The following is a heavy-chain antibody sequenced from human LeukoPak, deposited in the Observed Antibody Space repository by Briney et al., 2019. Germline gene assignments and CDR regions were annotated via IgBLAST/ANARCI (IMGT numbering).Heavy chain of an antibody. CDR2: IYSDGRT. CDR3: ARELREHGVFDI. Sequence: PGGSLRLSCAASGFTVSSNYMSWVRQAPGKGLEWVSEIYSDGRTYYAASVKGRFSISRDNSKNTVYLQMSSLRAEDKAVYYCARELREHGVFDIWGRGTLVTVSS. J-gene: IGHJ3*02. CDR1: GFTVSSNY. D-gene: IGHD1-26*01. V-gene: IGHV3-53*01.